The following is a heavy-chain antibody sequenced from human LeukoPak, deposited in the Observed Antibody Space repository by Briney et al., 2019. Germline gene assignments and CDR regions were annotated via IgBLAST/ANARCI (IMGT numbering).Heavy chain of an antibody. V-gene: IGHV3-30*18. D-gene: IGHD2-2*03. Sequence: GGSLRLSCAASGFTFSSYGMHWVRQAPGKGLEWVAVISYDGSNKYYADSVKGRFTISRDNSKNTLYLQMNSLRAEDTAVYYCANPASWIGEYYFDYWGQGTLVTVSS. CDR1: GFTFSSYG. CDR3: ANPASWIGEYYFDY. J-gene: IGHJ4*02. CDR2: ISYDGSNK.